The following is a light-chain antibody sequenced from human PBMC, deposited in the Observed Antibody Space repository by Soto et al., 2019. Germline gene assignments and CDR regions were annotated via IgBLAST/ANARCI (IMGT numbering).Light chain of an antibody. V-gene: IGKV1-12*01. CDR1: QDISTW. Sequence: DIQMTQSPSSVSASVGDRVTITCRASQDISTWLAWYQQKPGKAPDFLIYIASSLQSGVPSRFSGSRSGTKFTLPISSLQPEDSETYYCQQTDSFPFTFGPGTTVEI. CDR2: IAS. J-gene: IGKJ3*01. CDR3: QQTDSFPFT.